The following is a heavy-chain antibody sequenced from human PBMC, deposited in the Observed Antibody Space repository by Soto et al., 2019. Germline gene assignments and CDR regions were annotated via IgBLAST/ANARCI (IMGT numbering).Heavy chain of an antibody. CDR2: IYYSGNT. CDR1: GGSVSSGDYY. Sequence: SETLSLTCTVSGGSVSSGDYYWSWIRQPPGRGLEWIGYIYYSGNTNYNPSLKSRVIISVDTSKNLFSLKLTSVTAADTAVYYCARIPVDTSMIYWLDPWGQGTLVTVS. CDR3: ARIPVDTSMIYWLDP. V-gene: IGHV4-61*08. D-gene: IGHD5-18*01. J-gene: IGHJ5*02.